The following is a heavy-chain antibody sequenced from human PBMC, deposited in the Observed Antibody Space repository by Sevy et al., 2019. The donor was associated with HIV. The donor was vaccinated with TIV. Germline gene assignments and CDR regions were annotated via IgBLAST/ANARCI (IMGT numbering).Heavy chain of an antibody. V-gene: IGHV3-7*01. J-gene: IGHJ4*01. CDR2: INQDGSEK. D-gene: IGHD4-17*01. CDR3: ARFTVTGLDF. CDR1: GFTFSNYW. Sequence: GGSLRLSCAASGFTFSNYWMSWVRQAPGKGLEWVANINQDGSEKYYVDSVKGRFTISRDNAKNSLYLQMNSLRAEDTAVYYCARFTVTGLDFWGQGTLVTVSS.